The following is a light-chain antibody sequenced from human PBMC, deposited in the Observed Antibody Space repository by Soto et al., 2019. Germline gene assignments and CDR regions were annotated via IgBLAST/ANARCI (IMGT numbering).Light chain of an antibody. CDR2: DAS. CDR1: QTISNW. CDR3: QQYTGT. V-gene: IGKV1-5*03. Sequence: DIQMTQSPSTLSASVGDRVAITCRASQTISNWLAWYQQRPGKAPKLLIYDASTLETGVPPRFSGSASGTEFTLTISSLQPDDYATYYCQQYTGTFGQGTKVEI. J-gene: IGKJ1*01.